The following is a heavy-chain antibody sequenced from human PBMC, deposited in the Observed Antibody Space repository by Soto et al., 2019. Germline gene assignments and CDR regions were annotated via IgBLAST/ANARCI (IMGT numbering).Heavy chain of an antibody. D-gene: IGHD6-6*01. CDR3: AKAFIAARPTRAFDY. J-gene: IGHJ4*02. V-gene: IGHV3-9*01. CDR1: GFTFDDYA. Sequence: GGSLRLSCAASGFTFDDYAMHWVRQAPGKGLEWVSGISWNSGSIGYADSVKGRFTISRDNAKNSLYLQMNSLRAEDTALYYCAKAFIAARPTRAFDYWGQGTLVTVSS. CDR2: ISWNSGSI.